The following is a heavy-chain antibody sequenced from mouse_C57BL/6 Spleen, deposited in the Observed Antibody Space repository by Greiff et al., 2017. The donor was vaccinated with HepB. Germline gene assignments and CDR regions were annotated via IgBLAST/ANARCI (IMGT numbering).Heavy chain of an antibody. Sequence: EVKLMESGGDLVKPGGSLKLSCAASGFTFSSYGTSWVRQTPDNRLEWVATISSGGSYTYYPDSVKGRFTISRDNAKNTLYLQMSSLKSEDTAMYYCARHDYGSDYWGQGTTLTVSS. CDR3: ARHDYGSDY. V-gene: IGHV5-6*01. D-gene: IGHD1-2*01. CDR1: GFTFSSYG. J-gene: IGHJ2*01. CDR2: ISSGGSYT.